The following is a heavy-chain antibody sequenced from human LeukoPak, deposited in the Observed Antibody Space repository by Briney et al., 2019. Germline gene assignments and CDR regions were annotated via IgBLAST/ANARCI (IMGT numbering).Heavy chain of an antibody. D-gene: IGHD5-18*01. CDR2: ISGSGGST. CDR3: AKDRQAIQLWLSSIDY. V-gene: IGHV3-23*01. CDR1: GFTFSDYY. J-gene: IGHJ4*02. Sequence: PGGSLRLSCAASGFTFSDYYMSWIRQAPGKGLEWVSAISGSGGSTYYADSVKGRFTISRDNSKNTLYLQMNSLRAEDTAVYYCAKDRQAIQLWLSSIDYWGQGTLVTVSS.